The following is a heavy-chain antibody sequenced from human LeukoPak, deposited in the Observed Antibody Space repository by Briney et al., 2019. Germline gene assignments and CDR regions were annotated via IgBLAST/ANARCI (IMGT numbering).Heavy chain of an antibody. CDR1: GGTFSSYA. V-gene: IGHV1-69*13. Sequence: SVKVSCKASGGTFSSYAISWVRQAPGQGLEWMGGIIPIFGTANYAQKFQGRVTITADESTSTAYMELSSLRSEDTAVYYCAGAGYSKYYYYYGMDVWGKGTTVTVSS. D-gene: IGHD6-13*01. CDR3: AGAGYSKYYYYYGMDV. J-gene: IGHJ6*04. CDR2: IIPIFGTA.